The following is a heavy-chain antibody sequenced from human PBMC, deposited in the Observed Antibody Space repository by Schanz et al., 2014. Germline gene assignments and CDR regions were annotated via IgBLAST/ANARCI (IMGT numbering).Heavy chain of an antibody. CDR3: AKGSRSGSKVMDV. D-gene: IGHD3-10*01. CDR1: GFTFSIYA. V-gene: IGHV3-9*01. J-gene: IGHJ6*03. Sequence: EVQLVESGGGLVQPGGSLRLSCSASGFTFSIYAMHWVRQAPGKGLEWVSNIPWNGAAIGYAGSVRGRFTISRDSAKNSLYLQMNSLRPEDTALYYCAKGSRSGSKVMDVWGKGTTVTVSS. CDR2: IPWNGAAI.